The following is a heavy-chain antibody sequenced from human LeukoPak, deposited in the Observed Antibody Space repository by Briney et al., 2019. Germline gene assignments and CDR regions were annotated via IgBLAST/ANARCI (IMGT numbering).Heavy chain of an antibody. CDR1: GGTFSSYA. D-gene: IGHD1-26*01. CDR2: IIPIFGTA. CDR3: ASHSGSYYGFFDY. J-gene: IGHJ4*02. Sequence: SVKISCGASGGTFSSYAISWVRQAPGQGLEWMGGIIPIFGTANYAQKFQGRVTITADESTSTAYMELSSLRSEDTAVYYCASHSGSYYGFFDYWGQGTLVTVSS. V-gene: IGHV1-69*01.